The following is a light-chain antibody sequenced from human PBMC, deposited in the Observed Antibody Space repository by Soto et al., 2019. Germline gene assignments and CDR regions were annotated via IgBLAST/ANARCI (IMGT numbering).Light chain of an antibody. V-gene: IGLV2-14*01. CDR2: DVS. J-gene: IGLJ1*01. CDR1: RRDVGGYSY. CDR3: ASYTTSSTYV. Sequence: LAPPAPRSGGPGQGNALSSPRKRRDVGGYSYVSWYQQQPGKAPKLVISDVSNRPSGVSDRFSGSKSGNTASLTISGLQTEDEADYYCASYTTSSTYVFGTGTKVTVL.